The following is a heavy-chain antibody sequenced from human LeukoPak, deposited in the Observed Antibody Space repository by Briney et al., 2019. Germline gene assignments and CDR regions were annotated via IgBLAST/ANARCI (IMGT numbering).Heavy chain of an antibody. Sequence: SETLSLTCTVSGGSISSYYWSWIRQPPGKGLEWIGNIYYSGSTNYNPSLKSRVTVSVDTSKNQFSLKLSSVTAADTAVYYCARLRGYYYDYWGQGTQVTVSS. J-gene: IGHJ4*02. CDR1: GGSISSYY. D-gene: IGHD5-12*01. V-gene: IGHV4-59*08. CDR3: ARLRGYYYDY. CDR2: IYYSGST.